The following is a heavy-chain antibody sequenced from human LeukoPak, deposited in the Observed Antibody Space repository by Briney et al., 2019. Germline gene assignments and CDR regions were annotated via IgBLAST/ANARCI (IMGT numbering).Heavy chain of an antibody. V-gene: IGHV5-51*01. Sequence: GESLKISCRGSGYRFSDYWIAWVRQMPGKGLEWMGAMYPTDSDTRYSPSFQGQVTISADKSISTAYLQWSSLKASDTAMYYCARSSTTAAFHGMDVWGQGTTVTVSS. CDR3: ARSSTTAAFHGMDV. CDR1: GYRFSDYW. CDR2: MYPTDSDT. J-gene: IGHJ6*02. D-gene: IGHD3-3*02.